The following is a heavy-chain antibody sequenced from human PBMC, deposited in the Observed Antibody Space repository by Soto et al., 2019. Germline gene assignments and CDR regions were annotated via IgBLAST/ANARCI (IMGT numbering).Heavy chain of an antibody. CDR2: FDPGDGET. Sequence: SVKVSCKVSGYTLTELSMHWVRQAPGKGLEWMGGFDPGDGETIYAQKFQGRVTMTEDTSTDTAYMELSSLRSEDTAVYYCATDVRYFAWLMLPSEYWGQGTLVTVPS. D-gene: IGHD3-9*01. CDR3: ATDVRYFAWLMLPSEY. J-gene: IGHJ4*02. V-gene: IGHV1-24*01. CDR1: GYTLTELS.